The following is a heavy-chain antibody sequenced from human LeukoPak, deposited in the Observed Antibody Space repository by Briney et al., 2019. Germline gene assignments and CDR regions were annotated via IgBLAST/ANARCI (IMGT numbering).Heavy chain of an antibody. CDR3: ARGYSGYDQYFDY. CDR2: ISSSSSYT. J-gene: IGHJ4*02. CDR1: GFTFSSYS. V-gene: IGHV3-21*01. D-gene: IGHD5-12*01. Sequence: GGSLRLSCAASGFTFSSYSMNWVRQAPGKGLEWVSSISSSSSYTYYADSVKGRFTISRDNAKNSLYLQMSSLRAEDTAVYYCARGYSGYDQYFDYWGQGTLVTVSS.